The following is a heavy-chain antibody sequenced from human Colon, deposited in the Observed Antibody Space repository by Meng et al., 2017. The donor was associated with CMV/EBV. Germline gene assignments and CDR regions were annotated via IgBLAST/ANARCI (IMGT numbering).Heavy chain of an antibody. CDR1: GFFVSNTY. CDR2: IKQDGSEK. J-gene: IGHJ6*02. Sequence: GESLKISCAGSGFFVSNTYINWVRQAPGKGLEWVANIKQDGSEKYYVDSVKGRFTISRDNAKNSLYLQMNSLRAEDTAVYYCARDGNYYYYGMDVWGQGTTVTV. CDR3: ARDGNYYYYGMDV. V-gene: IGHV3-7*01.